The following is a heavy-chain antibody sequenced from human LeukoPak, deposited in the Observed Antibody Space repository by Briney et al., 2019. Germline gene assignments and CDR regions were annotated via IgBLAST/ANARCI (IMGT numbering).Heavy chain of an antibody. D-gene: IGHD6-13*01. CDR2: INHSGST. J-gene: IGHJ4*02. Sequence: SETLSLTCAVYGGSFSGYYWSWIRQPPGKGLEWIGEINHSGSTNYNPSLKSRVTISVDTSKNQFSLKLSSATAADTAVYYCARGRLWSSSWYYFDYWGQGTLVTVSS. V-gene: IGHV4-34*01. CDR1: GGSFSGYY. CDR3: ARGRLWSSSWYYFDY.